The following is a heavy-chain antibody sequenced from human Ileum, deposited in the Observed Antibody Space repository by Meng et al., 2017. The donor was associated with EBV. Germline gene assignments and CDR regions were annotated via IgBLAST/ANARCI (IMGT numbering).Heavy chain of an antibody. CDR3: SNLPYTY. Sequence: VPLWWSWGGLVPPGGSLGLSWAASGFNFNIYAITGVRQAPGRGLEWVSGITASGGTSYYADSVKGRFSISRDNSANTVYLQMNSLRAEDTAVYFCSNLPYTYWGQGTLVTVSS. J-gene: IGHJ4*02. V-gene: IGHV3-23*01. CDR1: GFNFNIYA. CDR2: ITASGGTS. D-gene: IGHD2-2*01.